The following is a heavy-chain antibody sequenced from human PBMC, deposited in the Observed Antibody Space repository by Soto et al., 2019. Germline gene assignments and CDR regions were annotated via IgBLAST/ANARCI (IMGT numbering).Heavy chain of an antibody. J-gene: IGHJ6*02. D-gene: IGHD6-13*01. CDR1: GYTFISYG. Sequence: GASVKVSCKASGYTFISYGISWVRQAPGQGLEWMGWISAYNGNTNYAQKLQGRVTMTTDTSTSTAYMELRSLRSDDTAVYYCARGGLYSSSWYLTYYYYGMDVWGQGTTVTVSS. CDR2: ISAYNGNT. CDR3: ARGGLYSSSWYLTYYYYGMDV. V-gene: IGHV1-18*04.